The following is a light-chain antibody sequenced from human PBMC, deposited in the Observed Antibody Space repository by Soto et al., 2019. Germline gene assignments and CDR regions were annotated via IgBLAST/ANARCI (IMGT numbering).Light chain of an antibody. CDR2: GAS. Sequence: EIVLTQSPGTLSLSPGERATLSCRASQSVSSSYLAWYQQKPGQAPRLLIYGASSRATGIPDRFSGSGSGTDFTLTISRREPEDCAVYYCNQYGSSPPWTFGQGTKVEIK. V-gene: IGKV3-20*01. CDR1: QSVSSSY. CDR3: NQYGSSPPWT. J-gene: IGKJ1*01.